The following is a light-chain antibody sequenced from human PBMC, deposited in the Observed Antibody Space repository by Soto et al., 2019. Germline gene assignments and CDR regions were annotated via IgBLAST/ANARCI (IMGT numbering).Light chain of an antibody. J-gene: IGKJ1*01. CDR1: QSVSSSY. V-gene: IGKV3-15*01. Sequence: EIVLTQSPATLSLSPGERATLSCSASQSVSSSYLAWYQQKPGQAPRLLIFGASTRATGIPARFSGSGSGTEFILTISSLQSEDFAVYYCQHYEDWPRTFGLGTKVDIK. CDR3: QHYEDWPRT. CDR2: GAS.